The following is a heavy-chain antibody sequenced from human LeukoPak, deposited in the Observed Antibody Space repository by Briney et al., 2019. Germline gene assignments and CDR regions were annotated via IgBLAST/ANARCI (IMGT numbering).Heavy chain of an antibody. CDR2: ISSGGST. CDR1: GFTVSANY. D-gene: IGHD3-10*01. J-gene: IGHJ6*02. Sequence: GGSLRLSCAASGFTVSANYMSWVRQAPGKGLEWVSIISSGGSTYYADSVKGRFTISRDNSKNTLYLQMNSLRAEDTAVYYCATSYYSGINYGYGMDVWGQGTTVTVSS. V-gene: IGHV3-53*01. CDR3: ATSYYSGINYGYGMDV.